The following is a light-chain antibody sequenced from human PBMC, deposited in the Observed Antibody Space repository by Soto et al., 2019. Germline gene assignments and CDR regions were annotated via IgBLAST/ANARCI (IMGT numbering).Light chain of an antibody. CDR1: QSVSSY. J-gene: IGKJ1*01. CDR2: GGS. CDR3: QLYRT. V-gene: IGKV3D-20*02. Sequence: EIVLTQSPATLSLSPGERATLSCRASQSVSSYLAWYQQKPGQAPKLLIHGGSTRATGISDRFSGSGSGTDFTLTISRLEPEDFAVYYCQLYRTFGQGTKVDIK.